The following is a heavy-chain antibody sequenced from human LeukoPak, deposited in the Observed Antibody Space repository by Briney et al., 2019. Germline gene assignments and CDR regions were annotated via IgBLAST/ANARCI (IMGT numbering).Heavy chain of an antibody. J-gene: IGHJ4*02. V-gene: IGHV3-23*01. CDR3: AKARKVVVPAAYDY. CDR1: GFTFSSYA. CDR2: ISGSGGST. D-gene: IGHD2-2*01. Sequence: GGSLRLSCAASGFTFSSYAMSWVRQASGKGLEWVSAISGSGGSTYYADSVKGRFTISRDNSKNTLYLQMNSLRAEDTAVYYCAKARKVVVPAAYDYWGQGTLVTVSS.